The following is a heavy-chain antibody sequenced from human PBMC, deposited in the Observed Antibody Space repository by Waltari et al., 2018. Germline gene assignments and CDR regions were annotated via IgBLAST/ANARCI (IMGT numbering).Heavy chain of an antibody. CDR1: GGTFSSYT. CDR3: ARASDVEVAALGY. CDR2: IIPILGIA. D-gene: IGHD6-6*01. Sequence: QVQLVQSGAEVKKPGSSVKVSCKASGGTFSSYTISWVRQAPGQGLEWMGRIIPILGIANYAQKFQGRVTSTADKSTSTAYMELSSLRSEDTAVYYCARASDVEVAALGYWGQGTLVTVSS. J-gene: IGHJ4*02. V-gene: IGHV1-69*02.